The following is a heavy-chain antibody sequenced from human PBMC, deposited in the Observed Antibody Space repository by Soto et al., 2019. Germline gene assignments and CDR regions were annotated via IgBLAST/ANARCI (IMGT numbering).Heavy chain of an antibody. CDR2: ILYDGSNK. D-gene: IGHD2-2*01. V-gene: IGHV3-30*04. CDR1: GFTFNSYG. CDR3: VKERLEQYQVLPFFEY. J-gene: IGHJ4*02. Sequence: QVKLVESGGGVVQPGRSLGLYCAASGFTFNSYGMLWVRKAPGKGLEWGAVILYDGSNKYYAVSVTGRFTISRDNSKNTLYLQMNSLRAEDTAVYYCVKERLEQYQVLPFFEYWGQGTLVIVSS.